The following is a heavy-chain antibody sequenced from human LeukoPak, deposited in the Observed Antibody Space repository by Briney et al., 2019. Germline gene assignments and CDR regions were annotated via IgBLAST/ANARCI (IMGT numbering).Heavy chain of an antibody. J-gene: IGHJ4*02. V-gene: IGHV3-64D*06. CDR2: ISSNGGDT. CDR3: ARDSGTTVGYFDY. Sequence: GGSLRLSCSASGFTFSSYAIHWVRQAPGKGLEYVSTISSNGGDTYYADSVKGRFTISRDNSKNTLYLQMSSLRAEDTAVYYCARDSGTTVGYFDYWGQGTLVTVSS. D-gene: IGHD4-23*01. CDR1: GFTFSSYA.